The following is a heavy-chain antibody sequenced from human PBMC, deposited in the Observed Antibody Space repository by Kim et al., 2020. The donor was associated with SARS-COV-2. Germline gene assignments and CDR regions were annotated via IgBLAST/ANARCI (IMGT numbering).Heavy chain of an antibody. V-gene: IGHV3-9*01. CDR3: AKDMEVGDGYNSFDP. CDR2: ISWNSGSI. D-gene: IGHD3-16*01. J-gene: IGHJ5*02. Sequence: GGSLRLSCAASGFTFDDYATHWVRQVPGKGLEWVSGISWNSGSIGYADSVKGRFTISRDNAKNSLYLQMNSLRAEDTALYYCAKDMEVGDGYNSFDPWGQGTMVTVYS. CDR1: GFTFDDYA.